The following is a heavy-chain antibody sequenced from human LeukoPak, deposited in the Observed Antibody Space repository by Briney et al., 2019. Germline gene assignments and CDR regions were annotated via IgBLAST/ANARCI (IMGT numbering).Heavy chain of an antibody. CDR1: GGSISSGGYY. CDR3: ARDSGATIGAFDI. Sequence: SQTLSLTCTVSGGSISSGGYYWSWIRQPPGKGLEWIGYIYHSGSTYYNPSLKSRVTISVDRSKNQFSLKLSSVTAADTAVYYCARDSGATIGAFDIWGQGTMVTVSS. CDR2: IYHSGST. D-gene: IGHD3-16*01. V-gene: IGHV4-30-2*01. J-gene: IGHJ3*02.